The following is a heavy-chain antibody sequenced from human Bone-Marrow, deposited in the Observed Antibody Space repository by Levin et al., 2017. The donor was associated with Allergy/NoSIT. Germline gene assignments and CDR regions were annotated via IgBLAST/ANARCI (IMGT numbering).Heavy chain of an antibody. J-gene: IGHJ4*01. CDR1: GFPFSHAW. CDR2: IKALSDGGTT. Sequence: PGGSLRLSCEGSGFPFSHAWMSWVRQAPGKGLEWVGRIKALSDGGTTEYSAPVKGRFTISRDDSEQRVFLQMNSLTMEDTAVYYCTTDENFSPFEDWGHGTLVAVSS. V-gene: IGHV3-15*01. CDR3: TTDENFSPFED. D-gene: IGHD3-3*01.